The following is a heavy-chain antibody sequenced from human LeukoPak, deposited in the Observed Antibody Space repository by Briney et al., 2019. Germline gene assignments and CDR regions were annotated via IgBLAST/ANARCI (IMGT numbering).Heavy chain of an antibody. CDR2: SSSSGSSI. CDR1: GFTFSSYG. D-gene: IGHD3-22*01. Sequence: PGGSLRLSCAASGFTFSSYGMHWVRQAPGKGLEWVSYSSSSGSSIYYADSVKGRFTISRDNAKNSLYLQMNSLRAEDTAVYYCARNPSYYYDSTGYYFDYWGQGTLVTVSS. V-gene: IGHV3-48*04. CDR3: ARNPSYYYDSTGYYFDY. J-gene: IGHJ4*02.